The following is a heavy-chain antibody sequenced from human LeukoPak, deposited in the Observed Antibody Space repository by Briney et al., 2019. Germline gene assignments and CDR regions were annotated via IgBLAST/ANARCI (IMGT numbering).Heavy chain of an antibody. V-gene: IGHV1-24*01. CDR1: GYTLTELS. CDR3: ARESSGWQFYYYYYGMDV. J-gene: IGHJ6*02. Sequence: ASVKVSCKVSGYTLTELSMHWVRQAPGKGLEWMGGFDPEDGETIYAQKFQGRVTMTEDTSTDTAYMELSSLRSEDTAVYYCARESSGWQFYYYYYGMDVWGQGTTVTVSS. D-gene: IGHD6-19*01. CDR2: FDPEDGET.